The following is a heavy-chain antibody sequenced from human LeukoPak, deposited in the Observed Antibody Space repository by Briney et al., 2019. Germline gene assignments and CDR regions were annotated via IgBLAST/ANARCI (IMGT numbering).Heavy chain of an antibody. D-gene: IGHD1-26*01. CDR2: ISYDGSNK. CDR1: GFTFSSYA. V-gene: IGHV3-30-3*01. J-gene: IGHJ4*02. Sequence: GGSLRLSCAASGFTFSSYAMHWVRQAPGKGLEWVAVISYDGSNKYYADSVKGRFTISRDNSKNTLYLQMNSLRAEDTAVYYCARDWRATPSYYFDYWGQGTLVTVSS. CDR3: ARDWRATPSYYFDY.